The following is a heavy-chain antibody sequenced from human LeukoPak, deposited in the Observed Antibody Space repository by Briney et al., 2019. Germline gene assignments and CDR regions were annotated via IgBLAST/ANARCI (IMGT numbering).Heavy chain of an antibody. CDR3: AKRTLTPSESHSPLDY. CDR2: IKHDGSEK. Sequence: TGGSLRLSCAASGFSFSSYWMSWVRQAPGKGLEWLANIKHDGSEKYYVGSVKGRFTISRDNAKNSLYLQMNSLRTEDTAVYYCAKRTLTPSESHSPLDYWGQGTLVTVSS. V-gene: IGHV3-7*03. J-gene: IGHJ4*02. D-gene: IGHD1-26*01. CDR1: GFSFSSYW.